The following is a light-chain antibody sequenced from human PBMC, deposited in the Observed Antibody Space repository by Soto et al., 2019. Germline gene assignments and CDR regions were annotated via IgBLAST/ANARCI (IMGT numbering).Light chain of an antibody. V-gene: IGKV1-39*01. CDR2: AAS. CDR3: QQSYSTPLT. CDR1: QSISSY. Sequence: DIQMTQSPSSLSASVGDRVTITCRASQSISSYLNWYQQKPGKAPKLLIYAASSLQSGVPSRFSGIGAETDVRITISRQQPGDVTTYYCQQSYSTPLTFGQRTKVEIK. J-gene: IGKJ1*01.